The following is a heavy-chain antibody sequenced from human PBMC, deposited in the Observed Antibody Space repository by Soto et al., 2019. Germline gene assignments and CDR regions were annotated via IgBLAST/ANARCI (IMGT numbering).Heavy chain of an antibody. CDR1: GYTFTSYG. J-gene: IGHJ4*02. V-gene: IGHV1-18*01. CDR2: VNAYNGNT. CDR3: AREAVSGRTGFDY. D-gene: IGHD6-19*01. Sequence: VQLVQSGAEVKKPGASVKVSCKASGYTFTSYGISWVRQTPGQGLEWMGWVNAYNGNTNYAQKFQGGVTMTTNTSTRTEYMDLRSLRSDVTAVYYCAREAVSGRTGFDYWGQGTLVTVSS.